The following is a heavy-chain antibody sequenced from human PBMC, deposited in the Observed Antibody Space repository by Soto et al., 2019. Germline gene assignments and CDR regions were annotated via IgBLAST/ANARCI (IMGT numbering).Heavy chain of an antibody. D-gene: IGHD5-18*01. CDR3: ASLDTARVETAGY. J-gene: IGHJ4*02. V-gene: IGHV3-7*01. Sequence: GGSLRLSCAASGFTFSSYAMSWVRQAPGKGLEWVANIKQGGTETYYVDSVKGRFTISKDHAKNSLYLQMNSLRVEDTALYYCASLDTARVETAGYWGQGTRVTVSS. CDR1: GFTFSSYA. CDR2: IKQGGTET.